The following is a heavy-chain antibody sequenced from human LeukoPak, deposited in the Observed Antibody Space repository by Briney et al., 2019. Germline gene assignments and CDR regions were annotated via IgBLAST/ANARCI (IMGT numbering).Heavy chain of an antibody. Sequence: PGGSLRLSCAASGFTVSSNYMNWVRQAPGKGLEWVSMINSGGSTYYADSVKGRFTISRDNSKNTLYLQLNSLGAEDTAVYFCARGLGSSTPERYFDYWGQGTLVTVSS. CDR2: INSGGST. D-gene: IGHD6-13*01. CDR3: ARGLGSSTPERYFDY. J-gene: IGHJ4*02. V-gene: IGHV3-53*01. CDR1: GFTVSSNY.